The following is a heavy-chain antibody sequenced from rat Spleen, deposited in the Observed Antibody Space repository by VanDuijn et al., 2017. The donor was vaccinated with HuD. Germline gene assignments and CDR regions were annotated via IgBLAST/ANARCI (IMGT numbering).Heavy chain of an antibody. J-gene: IGHJ1*01. Sequence: QVQVKESGPGLVQPSQTLSLTCTVSGFSLTSFHVHWVRQPPGKGLEWMGRIQNGGNTDYNSALKSRLSISRDTSKSQVFLKMNSLQSEDTAMYFCATNPHYDWYFDFWGPGTMVTVSS. D-gene: IGHD3-4*01. CDR3: ATNPHYDWYFDF. CDR1: GFSLTSFH. CDR2: IQNGGNT. V-gene: IGHV2-27*01.